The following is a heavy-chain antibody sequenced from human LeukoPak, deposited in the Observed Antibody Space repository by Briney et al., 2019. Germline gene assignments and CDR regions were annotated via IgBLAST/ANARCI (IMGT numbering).Heavy chain of an antibody. J-gene: IGHJ4*02. D-gene: IGHD5-18*01. V-gene: IGHV4-4*07. CDR3: ARRWDSYGEFDY. CDR1: GGSISSYY. CDR2: IYTSGST. Sequence: NPSETLSLTCTVSGGSISSYYWSWIRQPVGKGLQWIGRIYTSGSTNYNPSLKSRVTMSVDTSKNQFSLKLSSVTAADTAVYYCARRWDSYGEFDYWGQGTLVTVSS.